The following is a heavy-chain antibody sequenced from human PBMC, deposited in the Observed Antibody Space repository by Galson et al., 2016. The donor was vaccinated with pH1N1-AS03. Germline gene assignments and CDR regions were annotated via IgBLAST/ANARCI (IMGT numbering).Heavy chain of an antibody. CDR3: ARGGYSYHGFNY. J-gene: IGHJ4*02. CDR2: ISHIGST. Sequence: LSLTCTVSGGAIGSGGYYWSWIRQHPGKGLEWIGEISHIGSTNYNSSLKGRFTIPVDTSRNQFSLRLSSVTAADTAVYYFARGGYSYHGFNYWGQGSLGTVSS. CDR1: GGAIGSGGYY. D-gene: IGHD5-18*01. V-gene: IGHV4-31*03.